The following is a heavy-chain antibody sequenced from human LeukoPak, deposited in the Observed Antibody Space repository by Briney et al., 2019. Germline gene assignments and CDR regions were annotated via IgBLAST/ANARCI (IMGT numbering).Heavy chain of an antibody. CDR1: GDSISSSNYY. CDR2: IYYSGST. J-gene: IGHJ4*02. Sequence: PSETLSLTCTVSGDSISSSNYYWGWIRQPPGKGLEWIGSIYYSGSTYYNPSLKSRVTISVDTSKNQFSLKLSSVTAADTAVYYCARLYCSSTSCYAFDYWGQGSLVTVSS. CDR3: ARLYCSSTSCYAFDY. D-gene: IGHD2-2*01. V-gene: IGHV4-39*07.